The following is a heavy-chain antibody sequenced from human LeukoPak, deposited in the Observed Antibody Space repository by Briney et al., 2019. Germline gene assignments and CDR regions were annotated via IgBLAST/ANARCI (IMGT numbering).Heavy chain of an antibody. J-gene: IGHJ4*02. CDR2: ISSSSSYL. CDR1: GFTFSSYS. CDR3: ARVDRGHLCY. D-gene: IGHD3-3*02. V-gene: IGHV3-21*01. Sequence: GGSLRLSCAASGFTFSSYSMNWVRQAPGKGLEWVSSISSSSSYLYYADSVKGRFTISRDNAKNSLYLQMNSLRAEDTAVYYCARVDRGHLCYWGQGTLVTVSS.